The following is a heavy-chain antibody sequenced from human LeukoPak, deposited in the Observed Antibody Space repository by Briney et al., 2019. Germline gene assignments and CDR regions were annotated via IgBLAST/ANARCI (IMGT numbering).Heavy chain of an antibody. D-gene: IGHD3-10*01. CDR1: GFTFSNYA. J-gene: IGHJ5*02. CDR3: AKDLRKGGLLHRAGIEDL. CDR2: IGGSGDDT. V-gene: IGHV3-23*01. Sequence: LSGGSLRLSCAASGFTFSNYAMSWVRQAPGKGLEWVSGIGGSGDDTYYADSVKGRFTISRDNSRNKVFLQIKRLGAEDTARYYCAKDLRKGGLLHRAGIEDLWGQGTLVTVSS.